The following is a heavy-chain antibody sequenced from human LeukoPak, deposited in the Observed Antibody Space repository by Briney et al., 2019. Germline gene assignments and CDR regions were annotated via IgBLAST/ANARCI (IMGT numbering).Heavy chain of an antibody. V-gene: IGHV4-34*01. Sequence: SETLSLTCAVYGGSFSGYYWSWIRQPPGKGLEWIGEINHSGSTNYNPSLKSRVTISVDTSKNQFSLKLSPVTAADTAVYYCARGPGIDAFDIWGQGTMVTVSS. CDR3: ARGPGIDAFDI. CDR2: INHSGST. D-gene: IGHD6-13*01. CDR1: GGSFSGYY. J-gene: IGHJ3*02.